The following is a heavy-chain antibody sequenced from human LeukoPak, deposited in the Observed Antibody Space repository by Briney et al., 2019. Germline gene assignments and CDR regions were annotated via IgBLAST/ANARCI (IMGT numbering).Heavy chain of an antibody. J-gene: IGHJ5*02. Sequence: SETLSLTCTVSGASISSGGYNWGWVRQPPGKGLEWIGSIYHSGTTSYNPALKSRVTISVDTSKTQFSLKLSSVTAADTAVYYCARLLDRNYEGGAFDPWGQGTLVTVSS. V-gene: IGHV4-39*01. CDR2: IYHSGTT. CDR3: ARLLDRNYEGGAFDP. D-gene: IGHD1-14*01. CDR1: GASISSGGYN.